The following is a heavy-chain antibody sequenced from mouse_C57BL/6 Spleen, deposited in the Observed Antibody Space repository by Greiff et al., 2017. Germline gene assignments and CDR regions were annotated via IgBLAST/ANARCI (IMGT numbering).Heavy chain of an antibody. V-gene: IGHV5-9*01. CDR2: ISGGGGNT. CDR3: ARQLGRWYFDV. CDR1: GYTFSSYT. Sequence: EVNLVESGGGLVKPGGSLKLSCEASGYTFSSYTMYWVRQTPEKRLEWVANISGGGGNTYYPDSVKGRFTISRDNSKNTLYLQMSSLRSEDTALYYCARQLGRWYFDVWGTGTTVTVSS. D-gene: IGHD4-1*01. J-gene: IGHJ1*03.